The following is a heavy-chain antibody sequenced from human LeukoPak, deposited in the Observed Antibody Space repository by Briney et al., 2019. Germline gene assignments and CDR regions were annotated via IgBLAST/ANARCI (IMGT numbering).Heavy chain of an antibody. V-gene: IGHV4-59*08. D-gene: IGHD4-17*01. CDR2: IYYSGST. CDR1: GGSISSYH. Sequence: PSETPSLTCPVPGGSISSYHWSWIRQPPGEGLEWVGYIYYSGSTNYNPSLKSRVTISVDTSKNQFSLKLSSVTAADTAVYYCARMGNPATVTTDYWGQGTLVTVSS. CDR3: ARMGNPATVTTDY. J-gene: IGHJ4*02.